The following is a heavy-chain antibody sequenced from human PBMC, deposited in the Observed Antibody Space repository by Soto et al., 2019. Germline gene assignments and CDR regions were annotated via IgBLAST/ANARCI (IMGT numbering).Heavy chain of an antibody. Sequence: SETLSLTCTVSGGSISSYYWSWIRQPPGKGLEWIGYIYYSGSTNHNPSLKSRVTISVDTSKNQFSLKLSSVTAADTAVYYCARRFGFWSGYRDEYYFDYWGQGTLVTVSS. CDR3: ARRFGFWSGYRDEYYFDY. D-gene: IGHD3-3*01. J-gene: IGHJ4*02. CDR1: GGSISSYY. V-gene: IGHV4-59*08. CDR2: IYYSGST.